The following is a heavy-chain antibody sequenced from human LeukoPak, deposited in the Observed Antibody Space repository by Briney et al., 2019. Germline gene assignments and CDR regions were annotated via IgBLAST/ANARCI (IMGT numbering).Heavy chain of an antibody. CDR3: ARYSSSWYGPQYYFDY. Sequence: SETLSLTCTVSGDSIISYYWSWIRQPAGKGLEWIGRIYTSGSTNYNPSLKSRVTMSVDTSKNQFSLKLSSVTAADTAVYYCARYSSSWYGPQYYFDYWGQGTLVTVSS. J-gene: IGHJ4*02. CDR2: IYTSGST. D-gene: IGHD6-13*01. V-gene: IGHV4-4*07. CDR1: GDSIISYY.